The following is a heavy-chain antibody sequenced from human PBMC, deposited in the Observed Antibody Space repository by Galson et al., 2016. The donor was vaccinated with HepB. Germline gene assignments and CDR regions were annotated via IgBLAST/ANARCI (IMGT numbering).Heavy chain of an antibody. CDR3: ARSPTHLDH. CDR2: IYYSGAV. V-gene: IGHV4-30-2*01. J-gene: IGHJ4*02. Sequence: TLSLTCAVSGGSISSGGYSWTWIRQPPGKGLEWIGHIYYSGAVYSNPSLKSRVTISIDRSKNQFSLEVTSVTAADTAVYYCARSPTHLDHWGQGTLVTVSS. CDR1: GGSISSGGYS.